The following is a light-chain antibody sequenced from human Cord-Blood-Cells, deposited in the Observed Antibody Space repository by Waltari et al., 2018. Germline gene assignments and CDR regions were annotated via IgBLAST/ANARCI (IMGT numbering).Light chain of an antibody. J-gene: IGLJ3*02. Sequence: QSALTQPASVSGSPGQSITISCTGTSSDVGGYNYVSWYKQHPGKAPKLMIYDVSNRPSGVSNRFAGSKSHNAASLTISGLQAEDEADYYCSTYTSSSTWVFGGGTKLTVL. V-gene: IGLV2-14*03. CDR2: DVS. CDR1: SSDVGGYNY. CDR3: STYTSSSTWV.